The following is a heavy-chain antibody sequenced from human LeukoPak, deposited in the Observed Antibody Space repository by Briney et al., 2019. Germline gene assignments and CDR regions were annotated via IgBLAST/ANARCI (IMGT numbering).Heavy chain of an antibody. CDR2: IKQDASQE. CDR1: GFTFSSYA. D-gene: IGHD3-3*01. V-gene: IGHV3-7*01. CDR3: ARGVVYPTWSGPHWSDY. Sequence: AGGSLRLSCAASGFTFSSYAMHWVRQAPGRGPEWVAHIKQDASQEDHVDSVKGRFTISRDNAKNSLYLQMNSLRAEDTAVYYCARGVVYPTWSGPHWSDYWGQGTLVTVSS. J-gene: IGHJ4*02.